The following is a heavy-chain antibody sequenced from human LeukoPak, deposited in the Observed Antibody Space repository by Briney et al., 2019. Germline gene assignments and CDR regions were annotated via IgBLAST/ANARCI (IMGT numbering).Heavy chain of an antibody. D-gene: IGHD6-19*01. CDR1: GGSFXXYY. CDR2: INHSGSA. V-gene: IGHV4-34*01. J-gene: IGHJ4*02. Sequence: GGSFXXYYWSWXRXPPGKGLEWIGEINHSGSANYNPSLKSRVTISVEASKNQFSLKLSSVTAADTAVYYCARGQDSSGWDPSSDYWGQGTLVTVSS. CDR3: ARGQDSSGWDPSSDY.